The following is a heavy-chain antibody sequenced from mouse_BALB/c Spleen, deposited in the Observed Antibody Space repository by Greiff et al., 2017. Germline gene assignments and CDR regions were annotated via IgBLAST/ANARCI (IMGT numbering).Heavy chain of an antibody. J-gene: IGHJ3*01. V-gene: IGHV14-3*02. Sequence: VQLKESGAELVKPGASVKLSCTASGFNIKDTYMHWVKQRPEQGLEWIGRIDPANGNTKYDPKFQGKATITADTSSNTAYLQLSSLTSEDTAVYYCARGDDYDGGTWFAYWGQGTLVTVSA. CDR3: ARGDDYDGGTWFAY. CDR2: IDPANGNT. CDR1: GFNIKDTY. D-gene: IGHD2-4*01.